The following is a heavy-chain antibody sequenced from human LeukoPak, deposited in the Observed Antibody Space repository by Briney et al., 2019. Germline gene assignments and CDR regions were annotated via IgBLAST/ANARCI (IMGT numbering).Heavy chain of an antibody. V-gene: IGHV4-59*01. Sequence: SETLSLTCTVSGGSISSYYWSWIRQPPGKGLEWIGYIYYSGSTNYNPSLKSRVTISVDTSKNQFSLKLSPVTAADTAVYYCAGYCSSTSCQWGDYFDYWGQGTLVTVSS. D-gene: IGHD2-2*01. J-gene: IGHJ4*02. CDR3: AGYCSSTSCQWGDYFDY. CDR2: IYYSGST. CDR1: GGSISSYY.